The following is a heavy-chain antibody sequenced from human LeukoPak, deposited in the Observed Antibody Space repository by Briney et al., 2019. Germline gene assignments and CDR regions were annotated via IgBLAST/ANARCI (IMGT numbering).Heavy chain of an antibody. CDR1: GYTLTELS. J-gene: IGHJ4*02. V-gene: IGHV1-24*01. D-gene: IGHD3-22*01. CDR2: FDPEDGET. CDR3: ARVHDSSGYYAPRQYYFDY. Sequence: ASVKVSCKVSGYTLTELSMHWVRQAPGKGLEWMGGFDPEDGETIYAQKFQGRVTMTEDTSTDTAYMELSSLRSEDTAVYYCARVHDSSGYYAPRQYYFDYWGQGTLVTVSS.